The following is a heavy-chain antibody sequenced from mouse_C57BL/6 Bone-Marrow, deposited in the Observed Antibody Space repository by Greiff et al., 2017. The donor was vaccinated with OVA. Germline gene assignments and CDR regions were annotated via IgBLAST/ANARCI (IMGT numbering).Heavy chain of an antibody. J-gene: IGHJ3*01. D-gene: IGHD2-1*01. CDR3: ARYRGSYGKEAWFAY. CDR2: IRNKANGYTT. CDR1: GFTFTDYY. Sequence: EVMLVESGGGLVQPGGSLSLSCAASGFTFTDYYMSWVRQPPGKALEWLGFIRNKANGYTTEYSASVKGRFTISRDNSQSILYLQMNALRAEDSATYYCARYRGSYGKEAWFAYWGQGTLVTVSA. V-gene: IGHV7-3*01.